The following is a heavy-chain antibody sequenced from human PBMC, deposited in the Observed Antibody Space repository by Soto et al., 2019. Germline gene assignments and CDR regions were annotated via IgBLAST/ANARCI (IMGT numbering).Heavy chain of an antibody. CDR1: GGTFGSNG. Sequence: QVQLVQSGAEVKKPGSSVKVSCKASGGTFGSNGITWARQAPGQGIEWMGGIIPIFGTTNYAQKFQGRVTITADESTSTAYMELSSLSSEDTAVYYCARGTAYSGSALHYKYCYGMDVWGQGTTVTVSS. D-gene: IGHD5-12*01. CDR2: IIPIFGTT. V-gene: IGHV1-69*01. J-gene: IGHJ6*02. CDR3: ARGTAYSGSALHYKYCYGMDV.